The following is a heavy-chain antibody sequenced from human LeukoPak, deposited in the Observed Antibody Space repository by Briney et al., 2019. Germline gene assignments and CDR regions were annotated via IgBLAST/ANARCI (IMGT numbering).Heavy chain of an antibody. CDR3: ARAGYDFWSGYFNGGDYYYYYYMDV. Sequence: SVKVSCKASGGTFSSYAISWARQAPGQRLEGMGGIIPIFGTEKYAQKFQGRVTITTDESTSTAYMELSSLRSEDTAVYYCARAGYDFWSGYFNGGDYYYYYYMDVWGEGTTVTVSS. CDR1: GGTFSSYA. V-gene: IGHV1-69*05. CDR2: IIPIFGTE. D-gene: IGHD3-3*01. J-gene: IGHJ6*03.